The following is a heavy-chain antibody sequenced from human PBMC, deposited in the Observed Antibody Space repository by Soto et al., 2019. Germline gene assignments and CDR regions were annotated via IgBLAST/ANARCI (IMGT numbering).Heavy chain of an antibody. D-gene: IGHD6-19*01. CDR3: ARDPRYSSGPSSFDY. CDR2: MNAYNGNT. J-gene: IGHJ4*02. V-gene: IGHV1-18*01. CDR1: GYTFTSYD. Sequence: ASVKVSCKASGYTFTSYDINWVRQATGQGLEWMGWMNAYNGNTSYAQKLQGRVTMTTDTSTSTAYMELRSLRSDDTAVYYCARDPRYSSGPSSFDYWGQGTLVTVSS.